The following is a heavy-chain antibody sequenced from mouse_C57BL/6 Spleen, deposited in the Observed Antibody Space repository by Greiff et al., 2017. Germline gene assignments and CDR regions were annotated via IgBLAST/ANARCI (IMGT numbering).Heavy chain of an antibody. V-gene: IGHV1-61*01. J-gene: IGHJ1*03. CDR1: GYTFTSYW. CDR2: IYPSDSET. Sequence: VQLQQSGAELVRPGSSVKLSCKASGYTFTSYWMDWVKQRPGQGLEWIGNIYPSDSETHYNQKFKDKATLTVDKSSSTAYMQLSSLTSEDSAVYYCARWGYYGSTWYFDVWGTGTTVTVSS. D-gene: IGHD1-1*01. CDR3: ARWGYYGSTWYFDV.